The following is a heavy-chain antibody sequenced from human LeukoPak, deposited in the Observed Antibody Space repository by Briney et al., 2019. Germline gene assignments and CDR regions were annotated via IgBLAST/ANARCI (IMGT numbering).Heavy chain of an antibody. D-gene: IGHD3-10*01. V-gene: IGHV4-39*01. CDR1: GGSVVSSRYY. CDR3: ARGYGSGSYFNY. J-gene: IGHJ4*02. Sequence: PSETLSLTCIVSGGSVVSSRYYWGWVRQPPGKGLEWIGSMYYSGGTFLNPALKSRVTMSVDTSKNQFSLKVNSATVADTAVYYCARGYGSGSYFNYWGQGTLVTVSS. CDR2: MYYSGGT.